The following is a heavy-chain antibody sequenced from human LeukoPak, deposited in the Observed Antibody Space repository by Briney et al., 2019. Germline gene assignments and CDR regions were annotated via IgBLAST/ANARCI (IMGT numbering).Heavy chain of an antibody. V-gene: IGHV4-34*01. Sequence: KTSETLSLTCAVSGGSFGDFYWSWIRQPPGKGLEWIGEINHSGYTNYYPSLKSRVTISVDTSMNQVSLKVTSLTAADTAVYYCAASSGVTLGRFWGQGALVTVSS. CDR1: GGSFGDFY. D-gene: IGHD3-16*01. CDR3: AASSGVTLGRF. J-gene: IGHJ4*02. CDR2: INHSGYT.